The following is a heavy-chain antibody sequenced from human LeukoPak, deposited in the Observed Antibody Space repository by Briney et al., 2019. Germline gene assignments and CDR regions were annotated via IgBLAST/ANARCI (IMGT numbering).Heavy chain of an antibody. V-gene: IGHV1-69*06. CDR2: IIPIFGTA. CDR3: ARGVVIAPQTFGY. D-gene: IGHD2-21*01. Sequence: GASVKVSCKASGDTFSSYDISWVRQAPGQGLEWMGGIIPIFGTANYAQKFQGRVTITADKSTSTAYMELSSLRSEDTAVYYCARGVVIAPQTFGYWGQGTLVTVSS. CDR1: GDTFSSYD. J-gene: IGHJ4*02.